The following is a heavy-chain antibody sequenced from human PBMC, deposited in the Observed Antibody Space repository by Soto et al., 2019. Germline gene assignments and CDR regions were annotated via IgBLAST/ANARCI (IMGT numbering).Heavy chain of an antibody. CDR3: AQASSRGSGWKDYYYYYGMDV. Sequence: SGGSLRLSCAASGFTFSSYAMSWVRQAPGKGLEWVSAISGSGGSTYYADSVKGRFTISRDNSKNTLYLQMNSLRAEDTAVYYCAQASSRGSGWKDYYYYYGMDVWGQGTTVTVSS. CDR2: ISGSGGST. V-gene: IGHV3-23*01. J-gene: IGHJ6*02. CDR1: GFTFSSYA. D-gene: IGHD6-19*01.